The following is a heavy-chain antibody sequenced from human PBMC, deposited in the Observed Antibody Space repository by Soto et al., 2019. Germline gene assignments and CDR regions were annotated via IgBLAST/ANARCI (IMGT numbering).Heavy chain of an antibody. CDR1: GFTFSSYA. J-gene: IGHJ6*02. CDR3: AKVPDYSSSSWYYYGMDV. D-gene: IGHD6-6*01. Sequence: GGSLRLSCAASGFTFSSYAMSWVRQAPGKGLEWVSAISGSGGSTYYADSVKGRFTISRDNSKNTLYLQMNSLRAEDTAVYYCAKVPDYSSSSWYYYGMDVWGQGTTVTVSS. V-gene: IGHV3-23*01. CDR2: ISGSGGST.